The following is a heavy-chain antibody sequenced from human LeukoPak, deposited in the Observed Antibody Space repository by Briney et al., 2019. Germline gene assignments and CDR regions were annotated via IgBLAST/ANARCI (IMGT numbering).Heavy chain of an antibody. CDR2: IYSGGST. D-gene: IGHD3-16*01. CDR1: GFTVSSNY. Sequence: GGSLRLSCAASGFTVSSNYMSWVRQAPGKGLERVSVIYSGGSTYYADSVKGRFTISRDNSKNTLYLQMNSLRAEDTAVYYCARDDYDYVWGSYTPTRYWGQGTLVTVSS. CDR3: ARDDYDYVWGSYTPTRY. V-gene: IGHV3-53*01. J-gene: IGHJ4*02.